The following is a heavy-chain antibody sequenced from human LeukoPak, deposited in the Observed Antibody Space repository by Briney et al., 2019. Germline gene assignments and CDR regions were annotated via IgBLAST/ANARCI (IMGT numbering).Heavy chain of an antibody. CDR1: GGSISTYY. V-gene: IGHV4-59*01. D-gene: IGHD3-10*01. CDR2: IYYSGDT. J-gene: IGHJ4*02. CDR3: ARVGSGSFDY. Sequence: SETLSLTCTVSGGSISTYYWSWIRQPPGKGLEWIGYIYYSGDTNCNPSLKSRVTISIDTSKNQFSLKLSSVTAADTAVYYCARVGSGSFDYWGQGTLVTVSS.